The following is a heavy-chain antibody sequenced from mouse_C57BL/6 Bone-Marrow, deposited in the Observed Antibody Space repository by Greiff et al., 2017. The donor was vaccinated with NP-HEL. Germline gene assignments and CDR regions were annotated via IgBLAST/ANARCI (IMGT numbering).Heavy chain of an antibody. D-gene: IGHD2-3*01. V-gene: IGHV7-3*01. CDR2: IRNKANGYTT. J-gene: IGHJ2*01. CDR1: GFTFTDYY. Sequence: EVQGVESGGGLVQPGGSLSLSCAASGFTFTDYYMSWVRQPPGKELEWLGFIRNKANGYTTEYSVSVKGRFTISRDNSQSILYLQMNALRAEDSATYYCARYNDGYYGFDYWGQGTTLTVSS. CDR3: ARYNDGYYGFDY.